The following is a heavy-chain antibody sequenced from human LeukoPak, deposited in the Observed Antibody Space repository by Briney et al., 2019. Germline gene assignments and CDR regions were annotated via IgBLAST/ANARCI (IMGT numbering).Heavy chain of an antibody. CDR2: INTDGSNT. J-gene: IGHJ3*02. V-gene: IGHV3-74*01. CDR1: GFTFSSYW. Sequence: GGSLRLSCAASGFTFSSYWMHWVRHAPGKGLVWVAYINTDGSNTNYADSVKGRFTISRDNAKNTLYLQMNSLRAEDTAVYFCAKDPNGDYIGTFDIWGQGTMVTVSS. CDR3: AKDPNGDYIGTFDI. D-gene: IGHD4-17*01.